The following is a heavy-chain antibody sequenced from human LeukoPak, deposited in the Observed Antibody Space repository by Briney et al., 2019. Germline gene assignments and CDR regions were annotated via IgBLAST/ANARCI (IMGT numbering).Heavy chain of an antibody. CDR3: ARSSGWYSAFDI. V-gene: IGHV4-59*01. J-gene: IGHJ3*02. D-gene: IGHD6-19*01. CDR1: GGSISSYY. Sequence: SETLSLTCTVSGGSISSYYWSWIRQPPGKGLEWIGYIYYSGNTNYNPSLKSRVTMSVDTSKNQFSLKLSSVTAADTAVYYCARSSGWYSAFDIWGQGTMVTVSS. CDR2: IYYSGNT.